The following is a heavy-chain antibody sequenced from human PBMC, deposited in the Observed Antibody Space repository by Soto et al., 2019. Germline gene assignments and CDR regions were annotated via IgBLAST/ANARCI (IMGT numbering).Heavy chain of an antibody. D-gene: IGHD2-21*02. Sequence: EVQLVESGGGLVQPGGSLRLSCAASGFTFSSYWMHWVRQAPGEGLVWVSRINSDGSSTSYADSVKGRFTISRDNAKNTLYLQMNSLRAEDTAVYYCARPRPYCGGDCPDSWGQGTLVTVSS. J-gene: IGHJ4*02. CDR3: ARPRPYCGGDCPDS. V-gene: IGHV3-74*01. CDR1: GFTFSSYW. CDR2: INSDGSST.